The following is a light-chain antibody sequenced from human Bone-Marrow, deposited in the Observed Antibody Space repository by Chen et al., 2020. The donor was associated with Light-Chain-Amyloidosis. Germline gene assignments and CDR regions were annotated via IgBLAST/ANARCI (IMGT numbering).Light chain of an antibody. J-gene: IGKJ4*01. Sequence: AQSPATLSVSPGGGAALSCRASETVGSNLAWYQQKPGQAPRLLIHGASTRATGVPPRFSGSGSDTEFTLTISSLQSEDSAVYYCQQYDNWPLITFGGGTKVEIK. V-gene: IGKV3-15*01. CDR3: QQYDNWPLIT. CDR2: GAS. CDR1: ETVGSN.